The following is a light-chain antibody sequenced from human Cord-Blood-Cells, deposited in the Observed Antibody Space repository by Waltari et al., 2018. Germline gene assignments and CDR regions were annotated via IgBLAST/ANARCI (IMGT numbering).Light chain of an antibody. Sequence: IVFTQSPATLSLSPGERATLSCRASQSVSSYLAWYQQKPGQAPRLLIYDASNRATGIPARFSGSGSGTDFTLTISSLEPEDFAVYYCQQRSNWLLTFGGGTKVEIK. CDR2: DAS. CDR3: QQRSNWLLT. V-gene: IGKV3-11*01. CDR1: QSVSSY. J-gene: IGKJ4*01.